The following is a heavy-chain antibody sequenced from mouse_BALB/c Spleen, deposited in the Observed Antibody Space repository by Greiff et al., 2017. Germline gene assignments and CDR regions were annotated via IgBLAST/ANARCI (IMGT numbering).Heavy chain of an antibody. J-gene: IGHJ1*01. V-gene: IGHV5-4*02. CDR1: GFTFSDYY. Sequence: EVQLVESGGGLVKPGGSLKLSCAASGFTFSDYYMYWVRQTPEKRLEWVATISDGGSYTYYPDSVKGRFTISRDNAKNNLYLQMSSLKSEDTAMYYCAREGGYDGTGYFDVWGAGTTVTVSS. CDR3: AREGGYDGTGYFDV. CDR2: ISDGGSYT. D-gene: IGHD2-2*01.